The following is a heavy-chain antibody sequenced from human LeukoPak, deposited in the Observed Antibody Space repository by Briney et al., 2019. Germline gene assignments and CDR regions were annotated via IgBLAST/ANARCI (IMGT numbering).Heavy chain of an antibody. CDR2: ISAYNGNT. Sequence: ASVKVSCKASGYTFTSYGISWVRQAPGQGLEWMGWISAYNGNTNYAQKLQGRVTMTTGTSTSTAYMELRSLRSDDTAVYYCAREVVKMAVGATTGYYFDYWGQGTLVTVSS. D-gene: IGHD1-26*01. CDR3: AREVVKMAVGATTGYYFDY. V-gene: IGHV1-18*01. CDR1: GYTFTSYG. J-gene: IGHJ4*02.